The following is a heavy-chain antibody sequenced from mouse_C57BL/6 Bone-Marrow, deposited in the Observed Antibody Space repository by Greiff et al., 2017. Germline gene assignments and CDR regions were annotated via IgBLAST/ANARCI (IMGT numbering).Heavy chain of an antibody. D-gene: IGHD2-3*01. CDR2: ISSGGSYT. CDR3: ARQNGYYGAMDY. J-gene: IGHJ4*01. Sequence: EVHLVESGGDLVKPGGSLKLSCAASGFTFSSYGMSWVRQTPDKRLEWVATISSGGSYTYYPDSVKGRFTISRANAKNTLYLQMSSLKSEDTAMYYCARQNGYYGAMDYWGQGTSVTVSS. V-gene: IGHV5-6*01. CDR1: GFTFSSYG.